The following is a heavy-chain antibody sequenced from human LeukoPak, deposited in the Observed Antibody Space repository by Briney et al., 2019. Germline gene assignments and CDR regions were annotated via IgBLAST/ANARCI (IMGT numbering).Heavy chain of an antibody. J-gene: IGHJ5*02. CDR1: GYTFTGYY. CDR2: INPNSGGT. D-gene: IGHD2-2*01. CDR3: ARGTVVPAALNWFDP. Sequence: ASVKVSCKASGYTFTGYYLHWVRQAPGQGLEWMGRINPNSGGTNYAQNFQGRVTMTRDTSISTAYMELSRLRSDDTAVYYCARGTVVPAALNWFDPWGQGTLDTVSS. V-gene: IGHV1-2*06.